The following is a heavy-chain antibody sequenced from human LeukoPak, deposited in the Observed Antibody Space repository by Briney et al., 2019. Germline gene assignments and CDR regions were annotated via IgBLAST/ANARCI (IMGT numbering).Heavy chain of an antibody. CDR3: ARAIKCGGDCYDAFDI. V-gene: IGHV3-48*04. CDR2: ITSGTSNM. Sequence: PGGSLRLSCAASGFTFSAYSMNWVRQAPGKGLEWVSYITSGTSNMYYADSVKGRFTISRDNAKNSLYLQMNSLRAEDTAVYYCARAIKCGGDCYDAFDIWGQGTMVTVSS. D-gene: IGHD2-21*02. J-gene: IGHJ3*02. CDR1: GFTFSAYS.